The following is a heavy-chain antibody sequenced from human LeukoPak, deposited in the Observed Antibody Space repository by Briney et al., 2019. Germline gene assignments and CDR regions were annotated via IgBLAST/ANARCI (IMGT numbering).Heavy chain of an antibody. D-gene: IGHD2-8*01. J-gene: IGHJ3*02. Sequence: PGGSLRLSCAASGFTFSSYEMNWVRQAPGKGLEWVSYIRSSSSAIYYADSVKGRFTVSRDNAKNSLYLQMSSLRAEDTAVYYCARALLDANGAFDIWGQGTMVTVSS. CDR2: IRSSSSAI. CDR1: GFTFSSYE. V-gene: IGHV3-48*01. CDR3: ARALLDANGAFDI.